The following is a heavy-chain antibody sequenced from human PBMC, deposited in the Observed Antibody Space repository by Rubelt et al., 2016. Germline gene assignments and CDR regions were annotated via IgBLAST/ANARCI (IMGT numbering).Heavy chain of an antibody. J-gene: IGHJ5*02. V-gene: IGHV2-5*02. CDR2: IYWDDDK. D-gene: IGHD5/OR15-5a*01. CDR1: GFSLSTRGVG. Sequence: QITLRESGPTVVQPTQTLTLTCSFSGFSLSTRGVGLGWIRQPPGEALDWLALIYWDDDKRYSPSLKSRLTITKDTSKNQVVLTMTNMDPADTATYYCAQCPNGPWFDPWGQGTLVTVSS. CDR3: AQCPNGPWFDP.